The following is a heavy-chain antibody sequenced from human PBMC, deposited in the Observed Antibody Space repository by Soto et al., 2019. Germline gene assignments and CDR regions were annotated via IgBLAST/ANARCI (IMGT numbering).Heavy chain of an antibody. J-gene: IGHJ5*02. V-gene: IGHV3-23*04. CDR2: ISGSGGST. D-gene: IGHD2-15*01. Sequence: EVQVVESGGGLVKPGGSLRLSCAASGFTFSSYAMSWVRQAPGKGLEWVSAISGSGGSTYYADSVKGRFTISRDNSKNTLYLQMNSLRAEDTAVYYCAKDYCSGGSCYGGWFDPWGQGTLVTVSS. CDR1: GFTFSSYA. CDR3: AKDYCSGGSCYGGWFDP.